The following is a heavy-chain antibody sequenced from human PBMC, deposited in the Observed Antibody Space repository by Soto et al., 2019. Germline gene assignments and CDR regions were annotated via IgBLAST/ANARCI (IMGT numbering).Heavy chain of an antibody. J-gene: IGHJ4*02. CDR3: ARGRYSLDY. Sequence: QVQLVESGGGVVQPGRSLRLSCEASGFTFSSYGMHWVRQAPGKGLEGVAVIWYDGSNKYYADSVKGRFTISRDNSKNTLYLQMNSLRAEDTAVYYCARGRYSLDYWGQGTLVTVSS. CDR2: IWYDGSNK. D-gene: IGHD3-16*02. V-gene: IGHV3-33*01. CDR1: GFTFSSYG.